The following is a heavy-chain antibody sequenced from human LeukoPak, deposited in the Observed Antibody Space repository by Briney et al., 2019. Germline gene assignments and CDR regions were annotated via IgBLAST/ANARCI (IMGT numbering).Heavy chain of an antibody. D-gene: IGHD2-2*01. CDR2: INHSGST. CDR1: GGSFSGYY. Sequence: PPETLSLTCAVYGGSFSGYYWSWIRQPPGKGLEWIGEINHSGSTNYNPSLKSRVTISVDTSKNQFSLKLSSVTAADTAVYYCARAAIVVVPAAAGWFDPWGQGTLVTVSS. J-gene: IGHJ5*02. CDR3: ARAAIVVVPAAAGWFDP. V-gene: IGHV4-34*01.